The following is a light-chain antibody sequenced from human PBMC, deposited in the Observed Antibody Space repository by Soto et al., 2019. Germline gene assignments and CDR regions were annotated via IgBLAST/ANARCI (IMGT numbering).Light chain of an antibody. Sequence: QSVLTQPPSASGSPGQSVTISCTGTSSDVGGYNYVSWYQHNPGKAPKLLIYEVSKRPSGVPDRFSGSKSGNTASLTVSGLQAEDEADYYCCSYAGSNNFVFGTGTKLTVL. CDR3: CSYAGSNNFV. V-gene: IGLV2-8*01. CDR2: EVS. CDR1: SSDVGGYNY. J-gene: IGLJ1*01.